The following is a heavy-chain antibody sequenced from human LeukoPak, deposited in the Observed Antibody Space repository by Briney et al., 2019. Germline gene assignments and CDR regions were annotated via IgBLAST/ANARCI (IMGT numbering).Heavy chain of an antibody. CDR1: GGSISSSSYY. J-gene: IGHJ4*02. D-gene: IGHD6-19*01. V-gene: IGHV4-39*01. CDR3: AISTGIAVARIDY. CDR2: IYYSGST. Sequence: NPSETLSLTCTVSGGSISSSSYYWGWIRQPPGKGLEWIGSIYYSGSTYYNPSLKSRVTISVDTSKNQFSLKLSSVTAADTAVYYCAISTGIAVARIDYWGQGTLVTVSS.